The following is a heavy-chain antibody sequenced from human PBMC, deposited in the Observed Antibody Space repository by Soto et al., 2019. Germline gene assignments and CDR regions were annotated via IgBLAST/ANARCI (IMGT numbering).Heavy chain of an antibody. D-gene: IGHD3-22*01. J-gene: IGHJ3*02. CDR3: ARPPLPQWLPRDDAFDI. Sequence: EVQLVESGGGLVQPGGSLRLSCAASGFTFSSYWMSWVRQAPGKGLEWVANIKQDGSEKYYVDSVKGRFTISRDNAKNSLYLQMNSLRAEDTAVYYCARPPLPQWLPRDDAFDIWGQGTMVTVSS. CDR2: IKQDGSEK. CDR1: GFTFSSYW. V-gene: IGHV3-7*03.